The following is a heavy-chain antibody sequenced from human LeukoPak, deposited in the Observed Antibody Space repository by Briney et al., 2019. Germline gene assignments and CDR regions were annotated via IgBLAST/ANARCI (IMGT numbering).Heavy chain of an antibody. CDR1: GYSISSGYY. CDR2: IYHSGST. CDR3: ARRYCSSTSCYYVDY. J-gene: IGHJ4*02. Sequence: SETLSLTCAVSGYSISSGYYWGWIRQPPGKGLEWIGSIYHSGSTYYNPSLKSRVTISVDTSKNQFSLKLSSVTAADTAVYYCARRYCSSTSCYYVDYWGQGILVTVSS. D-gene: IGHD2-2*01. V-gene: IGHV4-38-2*01.